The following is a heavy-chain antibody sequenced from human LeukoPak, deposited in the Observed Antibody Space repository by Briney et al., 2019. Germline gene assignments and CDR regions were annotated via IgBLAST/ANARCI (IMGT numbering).Heavy chain of an antibody. CDR2: ISSSSSYI. Sequence: GGSLRLSCAASGFTFSSYSMNWVRQGPGKGLEWVSSISSSSSYIYYTYSVKGRFTISRDNVKNSLYLQMNSLRAEDTAVYYCAKVGEGAAAGSWYFDLWGRGTLVTVSS. J-gene: IGHJ2*01. V-gene: IGHV3-21*01. CDR3: AKVGEGAAAGSWYFDL. D-gene: IGHD6-13*01. CDR1: GFTFSSYS.